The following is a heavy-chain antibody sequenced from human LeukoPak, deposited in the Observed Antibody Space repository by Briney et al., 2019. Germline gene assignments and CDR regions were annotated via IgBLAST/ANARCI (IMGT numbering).Heavy chain of an antibody. CDR1: GFTFSNAW. Sequence: GGSLRLSCAASGFTFSNAWMSWVRQAPGKGLEWVGRIKSKTDGGTTDYAAPVKGRFTISRDDSKNTLYLQMNSLKTEDTAVYYCTTDQVLLWFGESSGYWGQGTLVTVSS. CDR2: IKSKTDGGTT. D-gene: IGHD3-10*01. J-gene: IGHJ4*02. V-gene: IGHV3-15*01. CDR3: TTDQVLLWFGESSGY.